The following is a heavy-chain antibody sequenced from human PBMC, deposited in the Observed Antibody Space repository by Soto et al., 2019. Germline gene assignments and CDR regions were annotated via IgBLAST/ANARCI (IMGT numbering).Heavy chain of an antibody. CDR2: ISGGSGTT. Sequence: GGSLRLSCVGSGFTFSYYWMTWVRQAPGKGLEWVSAISGGSGTTYYADSVKGRFTISRDNAKNTLYLQMNSLRDEDTAVYYCARDNGDYLTGYYYGMDVWGQGTTVTVSS. CDR1: GFTFSYYW. CDR3: ARDNGDYLTGYYYGMDV. D-gene: IGHD4-17*01. J-gene: IGHJ6*02. V-gene: IGHV3-48*02.